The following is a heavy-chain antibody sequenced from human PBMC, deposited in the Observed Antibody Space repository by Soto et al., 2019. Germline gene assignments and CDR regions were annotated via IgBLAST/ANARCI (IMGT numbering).Heavy chain of an antibody. CDR3: AHRNGDLYYFDY. J-gene: IGHJ4*02. Sequence: QITLKESGPPLVKPTQTLTLTCTFSGFSLSTSGVGVGWIRQPPGKALEWLALIYWDDDKRYSPSLKSRLTITKDTSKNQVVLTITNMDPVDTATYYCAHRNGDLYYFDYWGQGTLVTVSS. D-gene: IGHD4-17*01. V-gene: IGHV2-5*02. CDR2: IYWDDDK. CDR1: GFSLSTSGVG.